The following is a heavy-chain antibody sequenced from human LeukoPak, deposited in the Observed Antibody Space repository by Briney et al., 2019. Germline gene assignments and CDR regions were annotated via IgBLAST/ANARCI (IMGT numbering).Heavy chain of an antibody. V-gene: IGHV4-59*01. Sequence: SETLSLTCTVSGGSISSYYWSWIRQPPGKGLERIGYIYYSGSTNYNPSLKSRVTISVDTSKNQFSLKLSSVTAADTAVYYCARVTGYMIEDYFDYWGQGTLVTVSS. J-gene: IGHJ4*02. CDR3: ARVTGYMIEDYFDY. CDR1: GGSISSYY. CDR2: IYYSGST. D-gene: IGHD3-22*01.